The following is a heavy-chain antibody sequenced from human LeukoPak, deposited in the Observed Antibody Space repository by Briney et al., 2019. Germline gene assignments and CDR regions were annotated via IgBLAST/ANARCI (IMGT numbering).Heavy chain of an antibody. V-gene: IGHV4-39*01. D-gene: IGHD2-2*01. J-gene: IGHJ4*02. CDR1: GGSISSSSYY. CDR2: IYYSRST. Sequence: SETLSLTCTVSGGSISSSSYYWGWIRQPPGKGLECIGSIYYSRSTYYNPSLKSRVTISVDTSKNQFSLKLSSVTAADTAVYYCARHYSIVVVPAAIFDYWGQGTLVAVSS. CDR3: ARHYSIVVVPAAIFDY.